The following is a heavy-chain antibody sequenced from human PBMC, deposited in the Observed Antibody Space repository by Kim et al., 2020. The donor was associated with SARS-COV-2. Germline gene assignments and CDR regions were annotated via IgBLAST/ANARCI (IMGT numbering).Heavy chain of an antibody. CDR3: AGGVTYYYGSGSPP. V-gene: IGHV4-34*01. Sequence: SETLSLTCAVYGGSLSGYFWSWIRQPPGKGLEWIGEINQSGNTNYNSSLKSRVTISVDTSKNHFSLKLSSVTAADTAVYYCAGGVTYYYGSGSPPWGQGTTVTVSS. D-gene: IGHD3-10*01. J-gene: IGHJ6*02. CDR2: INQSGNT. CDR1: GGSLSGYF.